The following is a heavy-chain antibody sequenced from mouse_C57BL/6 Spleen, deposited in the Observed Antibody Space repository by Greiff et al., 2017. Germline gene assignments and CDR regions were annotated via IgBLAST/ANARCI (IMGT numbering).Heavy chain of an antibody. Sequence: QVHVKQSGAELAKPGASVKLSCKASGYTFTSYWMHWVKQRPGKGLEWIGYINPSSGYTKYNQKFKDKATLTADKSSSTAYMQLSSLTYEDSAVYYCARAATVVPFAYWGQGTLVTVSA. CDR3: ARAATVVPFAY. CDR1: GYTFTSYW. D-gene: IGHD1-1*01. J-gene: IGHJ3*01. CDR2: INPSSGYT. V-gene: IGHV1-7*01.